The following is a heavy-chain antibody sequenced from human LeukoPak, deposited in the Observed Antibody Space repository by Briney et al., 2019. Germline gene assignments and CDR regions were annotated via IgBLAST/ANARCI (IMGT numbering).Heavy chain of an antibody. V-gene: IGHV4-39*01. CDR2: IYYSGTT. Sequence: SETLSLTCTVSGGSISSSSYYWGWIRQPPGKGLEWIVSIYYSGTTYYNPSLKSRVTISVDTSKNQFSLKLRSVTAADTAVYYCARWYYYDRSGYPPSYFDNWGQGTLVTVSS. D-gene: IGHD3-22*01. J-gene: IGHJ4*02. CDR1: GGSISSSSYY. CDR3: ARWYYYDRSGYPPSYFDN.